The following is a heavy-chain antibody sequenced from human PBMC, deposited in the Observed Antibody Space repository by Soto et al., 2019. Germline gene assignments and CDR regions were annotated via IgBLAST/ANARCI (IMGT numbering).Heavy chain of an antibody. V-gene: IGHV4-59*11. J-gene: IGHJ4*02. Sequence: ETLSLTCSVTGGSISSHFWSWIRQPPGKGLEWIGYFHYTQSTISNPSLYSRVTISLDTSKNQFSLKLSSVTAADTAVYYCTIRDTDFWGTETLVTVAS. CDR3: TIRDTDF. D-gene: IGHD2-21*01. CDR2: FHYTQST. CDR1: GGSISSHF.